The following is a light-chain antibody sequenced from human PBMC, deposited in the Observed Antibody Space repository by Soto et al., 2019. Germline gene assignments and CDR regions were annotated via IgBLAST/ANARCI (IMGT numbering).Light chain of an antibody. V-gene: IGKV3-11*01. J-gene: IGKJ3*01. CDR1: QSVGSS. CDR3: QQSSNGAT. CDR2: RAS. Sequence: EIVLTQSPATLSLSPGERATLSCRASQSVGSSLAWYQQKPGQAPRLLICRASDRPTAIPDRFSGSGFGTDFTLTISSLEPEDFAVYYCQQSSNGATFGPGTKVDIK.